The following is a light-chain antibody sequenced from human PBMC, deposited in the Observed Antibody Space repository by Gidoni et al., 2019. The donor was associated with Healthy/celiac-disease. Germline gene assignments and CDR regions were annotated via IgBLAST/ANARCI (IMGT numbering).Light chain of an antibody. Sequence: SYVLTQPPSVSVAPGQTARITCGGNNMGRKRLHWYQKKPGQAPVLVVYDDSDRPSGIPERCPGSNSGNTATLTSSRVEAGDEADYYCQVWDSSSDHNWVFGGGTKLTVL. CDR3: QVWDSSSDHNWV. V-gene: IGLV3-21*02. CDR1: NMGRKR. J-gene: IGLJ3*02. CDR2: DDS.